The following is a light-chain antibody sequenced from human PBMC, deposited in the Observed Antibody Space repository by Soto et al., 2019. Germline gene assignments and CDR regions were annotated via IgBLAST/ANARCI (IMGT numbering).Light chain of an antibody. CDR3: SSYAGNNNVL. CDR1: SSDIGGYNY. V-gene: IGLV2-8*01. CDR2: EVN. Sequence: QSALTQPPSASGSPGQSVTISCTGTSSDIGGYNYVSWYQQHPGKAPQLIIYEVNKRPSGVPDRFSGSKSGNTASLTVSGLQAEDEADYYCSSYAGNNNVLFGGGTKLTVL. J-gene: IGLJ2*01.